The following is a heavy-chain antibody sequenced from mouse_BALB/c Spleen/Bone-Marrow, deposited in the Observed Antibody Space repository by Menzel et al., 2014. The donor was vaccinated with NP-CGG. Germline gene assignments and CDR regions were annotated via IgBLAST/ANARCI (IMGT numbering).Heavy chain of an antibody. J-gene: IGHJ3*01. V-gene: IGHV5-9-2*01. CDR2: ISGGGSYT. CDR3: ARHAYYDQTEVSFVY. CDR1: GFTFNNYG. Sequence: EVMLVESGGGLVKSGGSLKLSCAASGFTFNNYGMSWVRQTPEKRLEWVATISGGGSYTFYPDSVKGRFTISRDNAKNDLYLQLSSLRSEDTALYYCARHAYYDQTEVSFVYWGQGTPVTVSA. D-gene: IGHD2-4*01.